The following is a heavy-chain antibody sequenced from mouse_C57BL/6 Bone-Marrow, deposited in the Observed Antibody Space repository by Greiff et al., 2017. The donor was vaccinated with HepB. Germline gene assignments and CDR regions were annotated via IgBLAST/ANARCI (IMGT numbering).Heavy chain of an antibody. V-gene: IGHV1-19*01. CDR3: ATLRRYFDY. Sequence: EVKLQQSGPVLVKPGASVKMSCKASGYTFTDYYMNWVKQSHGKSLEWIGVINPYNGGTSYNQKFKCKATLTVDKSSSTAYMELNSLTSEDSAVYYGATLRRYFDYWGQGTTLTVSS. CDR1: GYTFTDYY. D-gene: IGHD2-4*01. CDR2: INPYNGGT. J-gene: IGHJ2*01.